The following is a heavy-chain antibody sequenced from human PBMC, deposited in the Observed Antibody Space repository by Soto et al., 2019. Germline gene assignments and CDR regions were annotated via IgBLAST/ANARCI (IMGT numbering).Heavy chain of an antibody. J-gene: IGHJ4*02. D-gene: IGHD6-6*01. Sequence: QVQLVESGGGVVQPGRSLRLSCAASGFTFSNYGMHWVRQAPGKGLEWVAVISYNGSRNAYADAVKGRFTISRDNSKNTLYLQTNSLRGEDTALYYCAAEYSSSSELGYWGQGTLVTVSS. V-gene: IGHV3-30*03. CDR3: AAEYSSSSELGY. CDR1: GFTFSNYG. CDR2: ISYNGSRN.